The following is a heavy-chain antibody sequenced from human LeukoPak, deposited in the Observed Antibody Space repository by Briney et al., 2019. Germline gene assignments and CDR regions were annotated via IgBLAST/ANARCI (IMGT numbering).Heavy chain of an antibody. CDR3: ARHAAGGYGVAYYFDY. V-gene: IGHV4-4*07. D-gene: IGHD4-17*01. Sequence: PSETLSLTCTVSGGSISSYYWSWIRQPAGKGLEWIGRIYTSGSTNYNPSLKSRVTMSVDTSKNQFSLKLSSVTAADTAVYYCARHAAGGYGVAYYFDYWGQGTLVTVSS. CDR1: GGSISSYY. J-gene: IGHJ4*02. CDR2: IYTSGST.